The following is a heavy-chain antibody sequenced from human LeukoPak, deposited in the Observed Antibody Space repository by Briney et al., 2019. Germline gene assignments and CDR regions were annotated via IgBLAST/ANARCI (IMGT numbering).Heavy chain of an antibody. CDR1: GGSFSGHY. D-gene: IGHD1-26*01. Sequence: SETLSLTCAVYGGSFSGHYWSWIRQPPGKGLEWIGEINRSGSTNYNPSLKSRVTISVDTSKNQFSLKLSSVTAADTAVYYCARGRVVGATRKYFDLWGRGTLVTVSS. V-gene: IGHV4-34*01. CDR3: ARGRVVGATRKYFDL. J-gene: IGHJ2*01. CDR2: INRSGST.